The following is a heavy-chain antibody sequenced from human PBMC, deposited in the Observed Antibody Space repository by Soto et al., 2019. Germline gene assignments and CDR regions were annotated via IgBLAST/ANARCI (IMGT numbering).Heavy chain of an antibody. Sequence: LRLSYAASGFTFSSYGMHWAGQAPGKGLEWVAVIWYDGSNKYYADSVKGRFTISRDNSKNTLYLQMNSLRAEDTAVYYCARGYSSSYYYYYGMDVWGQGTTVTVSS. D-gene: IGHD6-6*01. CDR2: IWYDGSNK. V-gene: IGHV3-33*01. CDR3: ARGYSSSYYYYYGMDV. CDR1: GFTFSSYG. J-gene: IGHJ6*02.